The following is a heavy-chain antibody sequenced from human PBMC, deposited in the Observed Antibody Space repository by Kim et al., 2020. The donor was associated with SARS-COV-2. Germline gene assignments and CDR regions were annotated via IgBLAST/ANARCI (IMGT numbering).Heavy chain of an antibody. D-gene: IGHD5-18*01. CDR3: ARGTMATLPYY. CDR2: ISSSSSYI. Sequence: GGSLRLSCAASGFTFSSYSMNWVRQAPGKGLEWVSSISSSSSYIYYADSVKGRFTISRDNAKNSLYLQMNSLRAEDTAVYYCARGTMATLPYYWGQGTLVTVSS. CDR1: GFTFSSYS. V-gene: IGHV3-21*04. J-gene: IGHJ4*02.